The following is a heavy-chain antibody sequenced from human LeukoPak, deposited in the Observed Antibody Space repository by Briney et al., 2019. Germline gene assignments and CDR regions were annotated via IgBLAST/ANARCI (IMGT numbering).Heavy chain of an antibody. V-gene: IGHV3-23*01. Sequence: GGSLRLSCAASGFTFSSYAMSGVRQAPGKGLEWVSAISGSGGSTYYADSVKGRFTISRDNSKHTLYLKMNSLRAEETAVYYCAKLGCSGGSCLRRDFDYWGQGTLVTVSS. CDR2: ISGSGGST. CDR3: AKLGCSGGSCLRRDFDY. J-gene: IGHJ4*02. D-gene: IGHD2-15*01. CDR1: GFTFSSYA.